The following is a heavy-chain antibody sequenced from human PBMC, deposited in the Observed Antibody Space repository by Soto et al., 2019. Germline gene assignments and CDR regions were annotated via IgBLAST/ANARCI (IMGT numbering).Heavy chain of an antibody. Sequence: ASVKVSCKASGYTFTGYGISWVRQAPGQGLEWMGWISAYNGNTNYAQKLQGRVTMTTDTSTSTAYMELRSLRSDDTAVYYCARDHCSSTSCYAGWANYYYYVMDVWGQGTTVTVSS. D-gene: IGHD2-2*01. CDR1: GYTFTGYG. V-gene: IGHV1-18*01. J-gene: IGHJ6*02. CDR2: ISAYNGNT. CDR3: ARDHCSSTSCYAGWANYYYYVMDV.